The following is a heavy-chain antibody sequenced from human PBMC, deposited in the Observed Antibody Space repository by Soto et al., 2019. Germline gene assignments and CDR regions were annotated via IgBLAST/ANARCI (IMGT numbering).Heavy chain of an antibody. Sequence: EVQLLESGGGLVQPGGSLRLSCAASGFTFSNYAMSWVRQAPGKGPEWVSTITKSGSRTYDVDSVKGRFTISRDNSKNTLVLQENSLRVEDKGIYFRAKGRDVNEGDVEYFQNWGQGTLVTVSS. CDR1: GFTFSNYA. D-gene: IGHD1-1*01. CDR3: AKGRDVNEGDVEYFQN. CDR2: ITKSGSRT. V-gene: IGHV3-23*01. J-gene: IGHJ1*01.